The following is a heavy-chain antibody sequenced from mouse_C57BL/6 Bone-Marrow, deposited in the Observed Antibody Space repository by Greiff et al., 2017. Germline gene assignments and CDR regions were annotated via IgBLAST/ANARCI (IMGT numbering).Heavy chain of an antibody. CDR3: ARFCS. CDR1: GYSITSGYY. J-gene: IGHJ1*03. V-gene: IGHV3-6*01. Sequence: EVKLMESGPGLVKPSQSLSLTCSVTGYSITSGYYWNWIRQFPGNKLEWMGYISYDGSNNYNPSLKNRISITRDTSKNQFFLKLNSVTTEDTATYYCARFCSWGTGTTVTVSS. CDR2: ISYDGSN.